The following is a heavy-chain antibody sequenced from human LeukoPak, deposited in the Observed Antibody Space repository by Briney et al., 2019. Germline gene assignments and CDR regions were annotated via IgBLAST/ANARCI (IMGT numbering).Heavy chain of an antibody. CDR2: MNPNSGNT. CDR3: AREPGYDSSGCFDY. J-gene: IGHJ4*02. V-gene: IGHV1-8*03. D-gene: IGHD3-22*01. CDR1: GYTFTSYD. Sequence: ASVKVSCKASGYTFTSYDINWVRQATGQGLEWMGWMNPNSGNTGYAQKFQGRVTITRNTSISTAYMELSSLRSEDTAVYYCAREPGYDSSGCFDYWGQGTLVTVSS.